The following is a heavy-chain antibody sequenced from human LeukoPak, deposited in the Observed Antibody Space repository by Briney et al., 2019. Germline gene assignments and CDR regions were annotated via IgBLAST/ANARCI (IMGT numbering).Heavy chain of an antibody. CDR3: ARDRAGNYDPHYYMDV. CDR1: GYTFTSYY. V-gene: IGHV1-3*03. D-gene: IGHD4-23*01. Sequence: GASVKVSCKASGYTFTSYYMHWVRQAPGQRLEWMGWINAGNGNTKYSQEFQGRVTITRDTSASTAYMELSSLRSEDMAVYYCARDRAGNYDPHYYMDVWGKGTTVTVSS. J-gene: IGHJ6*03. CDR2: INAGNGNT.